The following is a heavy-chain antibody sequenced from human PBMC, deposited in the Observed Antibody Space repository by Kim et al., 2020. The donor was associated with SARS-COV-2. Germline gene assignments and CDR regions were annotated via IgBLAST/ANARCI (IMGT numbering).Heavy chain of an antibody. Sequence: GGSLRLSCAASGFTFSSYAMHWVRQAPGKGLEWVAVISYDGSNKYYADSVKGRFTISRDNSKNTLYLQMNSLRAEDTAVYYCARGHPVWFGELLDLDLDYWGQGTLVTVSS. D-gene: IGHD3-10*01. CDR3: ARGHPVWFGELLDLDLDY. J-gene: IGHJ4*02. V-gene: IGHV3-30*04. CDR1: GFTFSSYA. CDR2: ISYDGSNK.